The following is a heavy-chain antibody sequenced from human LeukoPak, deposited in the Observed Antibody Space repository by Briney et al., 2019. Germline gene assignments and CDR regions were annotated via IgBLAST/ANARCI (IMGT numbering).Heavy chain of an antibody. V-gene: IGHV3-73*01. D-gene: IGHD2-2*01. J-gene: IGHJ3*02. Sequence: GGSLRLSCAASGFTFSGSAMHWVRQASGKGLEWVGRIRSKANSYATAYAASVKGRFTISRDDSKNTAYLQMNSLKTEDTAVYYCTRLPGGDIVVVPAARDIWGQGTMVTVSS. CDR3: TRLPGGDIVVVPAARDI. CDR2: IRSKANSYAT. CDR1: GFTFSGSA.